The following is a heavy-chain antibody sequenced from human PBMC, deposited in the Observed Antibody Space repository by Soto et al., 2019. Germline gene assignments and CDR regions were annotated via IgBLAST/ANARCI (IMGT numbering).Heavy chain of an antibody. J-gene: IGHJ4*02. CDR2: IYYSGST. Sequence: PSETLSLTCTVSGGSISSYYWSWIRQPPGKGLEWIGYIYYSGSTNYNPSIKSRVTISVDTSKNQFSLKMSSVTAADTAVYYCARHPTVTEYYFDYWGQGTLVTVST. V-gene: IGHV4-59*08. D-gene: IGHD4-17*01. CDR1: GGSISSYY. CDR3: ARHPTVTEYYFDY.